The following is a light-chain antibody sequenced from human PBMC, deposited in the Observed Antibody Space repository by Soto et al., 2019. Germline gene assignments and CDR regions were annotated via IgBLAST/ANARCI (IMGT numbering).Light chain of an antibody. CDR2: KTS. Sequence: DIQMTQSPSTLSASVGDRVTIACRASQNIGVWLAWYQQKAGKVPSLLIYKTSTLEDGVPSRFSGTGSGTEFTLTICILQPDDFATYYCQHYNAFSRTFGQGTKVDI. CDR1: QNIGVW. J-gene: IGKJ1*01. CDR3: QHYNAFSRT. V-gene: IGKV1-5*03.